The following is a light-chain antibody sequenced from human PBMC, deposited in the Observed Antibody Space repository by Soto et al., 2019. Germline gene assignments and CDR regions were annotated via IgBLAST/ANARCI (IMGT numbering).Light chain of an antibody. V-gene: IGKV3-20*01. CDR2: GAS. J-gene: IGKJ2*01. Sequence: EIVLTQSPATLSLSPGERATLACRASQSVNNNYLAWYQQKSGQAPRLLIYGASSRAAGIPDRFGGSGSGTDFTLTISRREPEDFAVYYCQHYGGSSSYTLAQGTRLEIK. CDR1: QSVNNNY. CDR3: QHYGGSSSYT.